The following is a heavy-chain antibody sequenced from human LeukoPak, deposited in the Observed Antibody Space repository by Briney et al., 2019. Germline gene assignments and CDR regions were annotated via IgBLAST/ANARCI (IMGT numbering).Heavy chain of an antibody. CDR1: GGSFSGYY. V-gene: IGHV4-34*01. Sequence: SETLSLTCAVYGGSFSGYYWSWIRQPPGRGLEWIGEINHSGSTNYNPSLKSRVTISVDTSKNQFSLKLSSVTAADTAVYYCARTGESSTGAAAGDYWGQGTLVTVSS. J-gene: IGHJ4*02. D-gene: IGHD2-2*01. CDR2: INHSGST. CDR3: ARTGESSTGAAAGDY.